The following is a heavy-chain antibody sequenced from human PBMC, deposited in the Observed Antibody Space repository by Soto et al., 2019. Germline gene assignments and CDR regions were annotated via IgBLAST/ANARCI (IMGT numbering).Heavy chain of an antibody. Sequence: PGGSLRLSCAASGFTFSSYAMSWVRQAPGKGLEWVSAISGSGGSTYYADSVKGRFTISRDNSKNTLYLQMNSLRAEDTAVYYCAKDAGYSSGWFEGVLDYWGQGTLVTVSS. CDR3: AKDAGYSSGWFEGVLDY. J-gene: IGHJ4*02. CDR1: GFTFSSYA. CDR2: ISGSGGST. V-gene: IGHV3-23*01. D-gene: IGHD6-19*01.